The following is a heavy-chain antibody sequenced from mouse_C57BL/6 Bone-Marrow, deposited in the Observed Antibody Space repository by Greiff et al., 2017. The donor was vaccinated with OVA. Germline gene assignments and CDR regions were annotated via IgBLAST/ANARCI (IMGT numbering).Heavy chain of an antibody. D-gene: IGHD1-1*01. V-gene: IGHV1-81*01. J-gene: IGHJ4*01. CDR1: GYTFTSYG. CDR2: IYPRSGNT. CDR3: ARGELQMDY. Sequence: VKLMESGAELARPGASVKLSCKASGYTFTSYGISWVKQRTGQGLEWIGEIYPRSGNTYYNEKFKGKATLTADKSSSTAYMELRSLTSEDSAVYFCARGELQMDYWGQGTSVTVSS.